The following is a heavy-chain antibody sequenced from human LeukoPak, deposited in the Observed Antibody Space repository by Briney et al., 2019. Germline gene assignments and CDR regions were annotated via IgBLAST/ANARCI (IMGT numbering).Heavy chain of an antibody. D-gene: IGHD6-13*01. CDR1: GGSFSGYY. J-gene: IGHJ4*02. Sequence: PSETLSLTCAIYGGSFSGYYWSWIRQPPGKGLEWIGYIYYSGSTNYNPSLKSRVTISVDTSKNQFSLKLSSVTAADTAVYYCATIVAAAARGFFDYWVQGTLVTVSS. CDR2: IYYSGST. CDR3: ATIVAAAARGFFDY. V-gene: IGHV4-59*08.